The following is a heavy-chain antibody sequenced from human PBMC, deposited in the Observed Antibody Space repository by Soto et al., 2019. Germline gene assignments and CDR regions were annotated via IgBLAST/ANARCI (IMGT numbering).Heavy chain of an antibody. CDR3: ARDRGVSPPNYYYYGMDV. D-gene: IGHD3-10*01. Sequence: EVQRVETGGGLIQPGGSLRLSCAASGFTVSSNYMSWVRQAPGKGLEWVSVIYSGGSTYYADSVKGRFTISRDNSKNTLYLQMNSLRAEDTAVYYCARDRGVSPPNYYYYGMDVWGQGTTVTVSS. CDR2: IYSGGST. V-gene: IGHV3-53*02. CDR1: GFTVSSNY. J-gene: IGHJ6*02.